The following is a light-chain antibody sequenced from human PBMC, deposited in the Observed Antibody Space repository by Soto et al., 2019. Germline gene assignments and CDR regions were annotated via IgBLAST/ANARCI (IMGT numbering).Light chain of an antibody. V-gene: IGLV2-14*01. CDR1: SSDVGYDNY. CDR2: EVS. J-gene: IGLJ3*02. CDR3: TSHTASSTWV. Sequence: QSALTQPASVSGSPGQSITISCTGTSSDVGYDNYVSWFQQHPGKAPKLMIYEVSRRPSGVSNRFSGSKSANTASLTISGLRAEDEADYYCTSHTASSTWVFGGGTKLTVL.